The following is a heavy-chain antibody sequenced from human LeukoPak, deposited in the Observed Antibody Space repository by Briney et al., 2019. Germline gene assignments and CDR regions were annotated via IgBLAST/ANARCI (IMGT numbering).Heavy chain of an antibody. V-gene: IGHV4-39*01. Sequence: SETLSLTGTVLGGSISSSTYSWGWIRQPPGKGLEWIGSIYYSGSTYYNPSLKSRVTISVDTSKNQFSLKLSSVTAADTAVYYCARQWDYYGMDVWGQGTTVTVSS. J-gene: IGHJ6*02. CDR1: GGSISSSTYS. CDR3: ARQWDYYGMDV. CDR2: IYYSGST.